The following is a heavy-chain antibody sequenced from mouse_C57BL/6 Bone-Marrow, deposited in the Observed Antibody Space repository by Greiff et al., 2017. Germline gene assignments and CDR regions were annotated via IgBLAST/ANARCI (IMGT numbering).Heavy chain of an antibody. CDR1: GYTFTDYY. CDR2: IFPGSGST. J-gene: IGHJ2*01. CDR3: ARSLIYYDYDDVAYYFDY. Sequence: VQLQQSGPELVKPGASVKISCKASGYTFTDYYINWVKQRPGQGLEWIGWIFPGSGSTYYNEKFKGKATLTVDKSSSTAYMLLSSLTSEDSAVYFCARSLIYYDYDDVAYYFDYWGQGTTLTVSS. D-gene: IGHD2-4*01. V-gene: IGHV1-75*01.